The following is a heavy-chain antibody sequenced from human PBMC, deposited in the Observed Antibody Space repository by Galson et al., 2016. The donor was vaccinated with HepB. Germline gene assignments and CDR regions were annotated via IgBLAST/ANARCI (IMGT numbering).Heavy chain of an antibody. D-gene: IGHD1-7*01. CDR2: ISGSGAST. CDR3: ARIIKTGTTSHFDY. Sequence: SLRLSCAASGFTFSNYDMSWVRQAPGRGLEWVSGISGSGASTTYADSVKSRITTNPDTSKNQFSLQLNSVTPEDTAVYYCARIIKTGTTSHFDYWGQGTLVTVSS. J-gene: IGHJ4*02. CDR1: GFTFSNYD. V-gene: IGHV3-23*01.